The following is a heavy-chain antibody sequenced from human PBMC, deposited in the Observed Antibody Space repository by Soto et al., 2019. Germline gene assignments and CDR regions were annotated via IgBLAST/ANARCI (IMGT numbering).Heavy chain of an antibody. V-gene: IGHV4-34*01. CDR2: INHSGST. Sequence: QVQLQQWGAGLLKPSATLSLTCAVYGGSFSGYYWTWIRQPPGVGLEWIGEINHSGSTNYNPSLKSRVTTSVDTSKNQCTLKLTSVTASYTAVYYCARDKITGLFDYWGQGTLVTVSS. D-gene: IGHD2-8*02. CDR1: GGSFSGYY. CDR3: ARDKITGLFDY. J-gene: IGHJ4*02.